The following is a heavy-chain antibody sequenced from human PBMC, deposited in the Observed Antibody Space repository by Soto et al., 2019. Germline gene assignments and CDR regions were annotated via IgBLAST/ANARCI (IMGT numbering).Heavy chain of an antibody. CDR2: ISVFNGYA. V-gene: IGHV1-18*01. D-gene: IGHD1-1*01. CDR3: SKTGTTWFAS. J-gene: IGHJ5*01. CDR1: GYSFHNSG. Sequence: QVQLVQSGPELKKPGASVKVSCKTFGYSFHNSGISWVRQAPGQGLEWMGWISVFNGYAHYAQKFQGRVIMTADTFTNTAYMELRGLRSDDTAMYYCSKTGTTWFASWGQGSPVTVSS.